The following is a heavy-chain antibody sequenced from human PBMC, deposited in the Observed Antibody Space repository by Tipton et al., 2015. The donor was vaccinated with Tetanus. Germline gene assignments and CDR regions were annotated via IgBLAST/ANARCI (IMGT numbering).Heavy chain of an antibody. CDR1: GSTFREYW. V-gene: IGHV3-7*03. J-gene: IGHJ3*01. CDR2: IQNDGGET. Sequence: GSLRLSCAASGSTFREYWMSWVRQAPGKGLEWVANIQNDGGETYHLESVRGRFTISRDNGKNSVYLQMNSLRPEDTAVYYCARLGRNSLGAFDAWGQGTLVSVSS. CDR3: ARLGRNSLGAFDA. D-gene: IGHD7-27*01.